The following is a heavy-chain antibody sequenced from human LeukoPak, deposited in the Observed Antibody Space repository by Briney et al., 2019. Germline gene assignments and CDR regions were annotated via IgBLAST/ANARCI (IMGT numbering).Heavy chain of an antibody. Sequence: SETLSLTCTVSGGSISTSSYNWGWIRQPPGKGLEWIGSIYYSGSTYYNPSLKSRVTISVDTSKNQFSLKLSSVTAADTAVYYCARGSGSYNWFDPWGQGTLVTVSS. CDR1: GGSISTSSYN. J-gene: IGHJ5*02. D-gene: IGHD1-26*01. V-gene: IGHV4-39*07. CDR3: ARGSGSYNWFDP. CDR2: IYYSGST.